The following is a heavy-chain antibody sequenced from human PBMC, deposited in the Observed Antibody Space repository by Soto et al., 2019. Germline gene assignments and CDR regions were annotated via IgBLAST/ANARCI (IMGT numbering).Heavy chain of an antibody. CDR2: ISAYNGNK. J-gene: IGHJ5*02. Sequence: QVQLVQSGAEVKKPGASVKVSCKASGYTFTSYGISWVRQAPGQGLEWMGWISAYNGNKNYAQKLQGRVTMTTDTSTSTDYMELRSLRPDDTAVYYCARDRGTGIAARRYNWFDPWGQGTLVTVSS. D-gene: IGHD6-6*01. V-gene: IGHV1-18*04. CDR3: ARDRGTGIAARRYNWFDP. CDR1: GYTFTSYG.